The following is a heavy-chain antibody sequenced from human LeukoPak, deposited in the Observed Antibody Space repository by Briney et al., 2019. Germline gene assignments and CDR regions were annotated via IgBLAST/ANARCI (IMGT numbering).Heavy chain of an antibody. V-gene: IGHV3-64D*06. D-gene: IGHD5-18*01. CDR1: GFTFRSYA. Sequence: GGSLRLSCSASGFTFRSYAMHWVCQAPGKGLEYVSAISSNGGSTYYADSVKGRFTISRDNSKNTLYLQMSSLRAEDTAVYYCVKDLQTSRSGYSYAPFDYWGQGTLVTVSS. CDR2: ISSNGGST. CDR3: VKDLQTSRSGYSYAPFDY. J-gene: IGHJ4*02.